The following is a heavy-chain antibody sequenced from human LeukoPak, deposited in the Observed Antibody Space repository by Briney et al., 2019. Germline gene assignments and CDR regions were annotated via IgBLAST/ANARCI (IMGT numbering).Heavy chain of an antibody. CDR1: GGTFSSYA. CDR3: ATPISKQYRGGDWYFDL. D-gene: IGHD2-2*01. J-gene: IGHJ2*01. CDR2: IIPIFGTA. Sequence: ASVKVSCKDSGGTFSSYAISWVRQAPGQGLEWMGGIIPIFGTANYAQKFQGRVTITTDESTSTAYMELSSLRSEDTAVYYCATPISKQYRGGDWYFDLWGRGTLVTVSS. V-gene: IGHV1-69*05.